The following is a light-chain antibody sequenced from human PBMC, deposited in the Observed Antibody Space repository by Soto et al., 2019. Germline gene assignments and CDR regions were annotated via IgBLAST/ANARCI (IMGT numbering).Light chain of an antibody. J-gene: IGKJ1*01. Sequence: DIVLTQSPGTLSLSTGERATLSCRASQSVSSSYLAWYQQKPGQAPRLLIYGASSRATGIPDRFSGGGSGTDFTLTISRLEPEDVVVYYCQHDCTCPTWTFGQGTKVEIK. CDR3: QHDCTCPTWT. CDR2: GAS. CDR1: QSVSSSY. V-gene: IGKV3-20*01.